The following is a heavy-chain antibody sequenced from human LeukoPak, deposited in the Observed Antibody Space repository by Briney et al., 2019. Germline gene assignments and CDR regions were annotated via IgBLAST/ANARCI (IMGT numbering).Heavy chain of an antibody. J-gene: IGHJ4*02. Sequence: SETLSLTCTVSGGSISSYYWSWIRQPPGKGLEWIGYIYYSGSTNYNPSLKSRVTISVDTSKNQFSLKLGSVTAADTAVYYCARDSDYAVDYWGQGTLVTVSS. D-gene: IGHD4-17*01. CDR3: ARDSDYAVDY. CDR1: GGSISSYY. V-gene: IGHV4-59*01. CDR2: IYYSGST.